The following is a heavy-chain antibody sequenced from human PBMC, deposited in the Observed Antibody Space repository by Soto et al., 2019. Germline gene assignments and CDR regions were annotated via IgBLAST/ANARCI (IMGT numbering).Heavy chain of an antibody. J-gene: IGHJ4*02. V-gene: IGHV1-46*01. CDR2: INPSGGST. CDR3: ARDPEVGATQGYFDY. CDR1: GYTFTSYY. Sequence: QVQLVQSGAEVKKPGASVKVSCKASGYTFTSYYMHWVRQAPGQGLEWMGIINPSGGSTSYAQKFQGRVTMTRDTSTSTVYMELSSLRSEDTAVYYCARDPEVGATQGYFDYWGQGTLVTVSS. D-gene: IGHD1-26*01.